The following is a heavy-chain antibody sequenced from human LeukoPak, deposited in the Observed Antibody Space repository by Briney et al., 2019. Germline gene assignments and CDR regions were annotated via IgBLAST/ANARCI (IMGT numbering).Heavy chain of an antibody. V-gene: IGHV3-30*18. CDR1: GFTFSSYG. J-gene: IGHJ4*02. CDR3: AKPLYGSGGSCFDY. D-gene: IGHD2-15*01. Sequence: GGSLRLSCAASGFTFSSYGMHWVRQAPGKGLEWVAVVSYGGSNTYYADSVKGRFTISRDNSKNTLYLQMNSLRAEDTAVYYCAKPLYGSGGSCFDYWGQGTLVTVSS. CDR2: VSYGGSNT.